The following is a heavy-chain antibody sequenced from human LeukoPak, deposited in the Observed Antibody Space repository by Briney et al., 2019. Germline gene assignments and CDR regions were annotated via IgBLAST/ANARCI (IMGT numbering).Heavy chain of an antibody. V-gene: IGHV3-48*03. Sequence: PGGSLRLSCAASGFTFSSYEMTWVRQAPGKGLEWVSYISSSGSTIYYADSVQGRFTISRDNAKNSLYLQMNSLRAEDTAVYYCARDGGRVRGYSYGPDYWGQGTLVTVSS. CDR1: GFTFSSYE. CDR2: ISSSGSTI. CDR3: ARDGGRVRGYSYGPDY. D-gene: IGHD5-18*01. J-gene: IGHJ4*02.